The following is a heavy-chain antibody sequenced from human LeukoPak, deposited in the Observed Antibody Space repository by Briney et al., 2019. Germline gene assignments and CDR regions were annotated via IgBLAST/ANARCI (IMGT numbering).Heavy chain of an antibody. D-gene: IGHD1-14*01. V-gene: IGHV3-20*04. J-gene: IGHJ6*03. CDR2: INWNGGST. Sequence: GWSLRLSCAASGFTFDDYGMSWVRQAPGKGLEWVSGINWNGGSTGYADSVKGRFTISRDNAKNSLYLQMNSLRAEDTALYYCARSGNYYYYMDVWGKGTTVTVSS. CDR1: GFTFDDYG. CDR3: ARSGNYYYYMDV.